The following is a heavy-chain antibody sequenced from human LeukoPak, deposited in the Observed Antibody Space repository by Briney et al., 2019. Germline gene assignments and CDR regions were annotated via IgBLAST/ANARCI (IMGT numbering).Heavy chain of an antibody. CDR1: GFSFSHFC. Sequence: GVALTLSCPASGFSFSHFCMYWVRRAPGKGPEGVAFIRDDESEKYYGESVKGRFTISRDNSKNTLYLQISSLRVEDSAVYYCATPLNRPSEDPAFDPWGQGTLVTVSS. V-gene: IGHV3-30*02. CDR3: ATPLNRPSEDPAFDP. CDR2: IRDDESEK. J-gene: IGHJ5*02.